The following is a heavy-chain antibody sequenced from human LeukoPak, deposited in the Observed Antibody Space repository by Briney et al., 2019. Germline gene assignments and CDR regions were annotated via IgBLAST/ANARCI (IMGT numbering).Heavy chain of an antibody. Sequence: GGSLRLSCAASGFTFSIYAMSWVRQAPGKGLEWVSAISGSGGTAYYADSVKGRFTISRDNAKNSLYLQMNSLRAEDTAVYYCARDPYGGNSIDAFDIWGQGTMVTVSS. CDR3: ARDPYGGNSIDAFDI. D-gene: IGHD4-23*01. CDR2: ISGSGGTA. CDR1: GFTFSIYA. V-gene: IGHV3-23*01. J-gene: IGHJ3*02.